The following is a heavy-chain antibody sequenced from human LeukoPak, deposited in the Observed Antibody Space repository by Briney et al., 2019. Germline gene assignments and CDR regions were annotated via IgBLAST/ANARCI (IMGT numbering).Heavy chain of an antibody. J-gene: IGHJ4*02. CDR1: GGSFSGYY. V-gene: IGHV3-7*01. Sequence: PSETLSLTCAVYGGSFSGYYWSWVRQAPGKGLEWVASIKQDGSEKYYVDSVKGRFTISRDNAKNSLYLQMNTLRAEDTAVYYCLRDRGYSTYDCWGQGTLVAVSS. CDR3: LRDRGYSTYDC. D-gene: IGHD6-13*01. CDR2: IKQDGSEK.